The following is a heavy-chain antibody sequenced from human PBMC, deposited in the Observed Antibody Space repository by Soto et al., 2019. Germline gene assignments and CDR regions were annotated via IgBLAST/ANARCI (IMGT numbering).Heavy chain of an antibody. CDR2: IIPIFGTA. D-gene: IGHD6-19*01. V-gene: IGHV1-69*13. Sequence: ASVKVSCKASGGTFSSYAISWVRQAPGQGLEWMGGIIPIFGTANYAQKFQGRVTITADESTSTAYMELSSLRSENTAVYYCARTLQQWLVRDSQFDYWGQGTLVTVSS. CDR3: ARTLQQWLVRDSQFDY. CDR1: GGTFSSYA. J-gene: IGHJ4*02.